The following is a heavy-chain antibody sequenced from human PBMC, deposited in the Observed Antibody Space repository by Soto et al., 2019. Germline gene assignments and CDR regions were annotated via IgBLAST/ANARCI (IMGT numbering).Heavy chain of an antibody. V-gene: IGHV3-7*01. Sequence: GGSLRLSCAASGCTFSNYWMSWVRQAPGKGLEWVANINKDGSDQYYVDSVKGRFAISRDNAKNSLYLQMSSLRAEDTAIYYCVRNARWGQGTLVTVSS. CDR2: INKDGSDQ. CDR1: GCTFSNYW. J-gene: IGHJ4*02. CDR3: VRNAR.